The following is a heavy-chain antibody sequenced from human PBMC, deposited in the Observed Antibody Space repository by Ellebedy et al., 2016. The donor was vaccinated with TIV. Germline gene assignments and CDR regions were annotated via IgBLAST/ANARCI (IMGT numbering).Heavy chain of an antibody. V-gene: IGHV3-21*01. D-gene: IGHD1-26*01. CDR3: ARSGELDS. Sequence: PGGSLRLSCAASGFTFTSYSMNWVRQAPGKGLEWVSSISSTGYYIYYAYSVTGRFTISSDDAMSSLFLQMNSLSAEDTAVYYCARSGELDSWGQGTLVTVSS. J-gene: IGHJ4*02. CDR1: GFTFTSYS. CDR2: ISSTGYYI.